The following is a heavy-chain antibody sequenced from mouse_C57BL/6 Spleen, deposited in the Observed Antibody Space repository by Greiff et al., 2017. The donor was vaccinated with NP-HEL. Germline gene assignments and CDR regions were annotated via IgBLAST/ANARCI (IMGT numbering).Heavy chain of an antibody. CDR1: GYTFTSYW. J-gene: IGHJ2*01. Sequence: VQLQQSGAELVKPGASVKLSCKASGYTFTSYWMHWVKQRPGQGLEWIGMIHPNSGSTNYNEKFKSKATLTVDKSSSTAYMQLSSLTSEDSAVYYCARRWLLLFVDYWGQGTTLTVSS. CDR3: ARRWLLLFVDY. CDR2: IHPNSGST. V-gene: IGHV1-64*01. D-gene: IGHD2-3*01.